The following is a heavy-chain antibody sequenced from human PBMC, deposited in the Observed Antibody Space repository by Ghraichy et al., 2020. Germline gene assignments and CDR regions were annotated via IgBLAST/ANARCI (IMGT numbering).Heavy chain of an antibody. Sequence: ASVKVSCKTSGYTFTDYYIHWVRQAPGQGLEWIGWINARSGVTNYRHKFRGWVTLTRDTSMTTVYMELSRLKSDDTALYFCARDHSGSRFDYWGQGTLVTVSS. D-gene: IGHD1-7*01. CDR1: GYTFTDYY. V-gene: IGHV1-2*04. CDR2: INARSGVT. CDR3: ARDHSGSRFDY. J-gene: IGHJ4*02.